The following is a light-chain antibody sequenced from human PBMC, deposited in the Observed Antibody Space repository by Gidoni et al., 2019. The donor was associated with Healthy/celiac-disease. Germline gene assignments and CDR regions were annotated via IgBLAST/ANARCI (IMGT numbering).Light chain of an antibody. CDR3: QQYNNWPPLT. CDR1: QRVSSY. CDR2: GAS. V-gene: IGKV3-15*01. J-gene: IGKJ4*01. Sequence: DIVMTQSPATLSVSPGERATLSFRASQRVSSYLAWYQQKPGQAPKLLIYGASTRATGIPARFSGSGSGTEFTLTISSLQSEDFAVYYCQQYNNWPPLTFGGGTKVEIK.